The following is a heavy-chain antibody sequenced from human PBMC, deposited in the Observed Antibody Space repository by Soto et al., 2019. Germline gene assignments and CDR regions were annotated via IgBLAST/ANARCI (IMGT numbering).Heavy chain of an antibody. J-gene: IGHJ4*02. V-gene: IGHV3-7*04. D-gene: IGHD3-22*01. CDR2: IKQDGSEK. Sequence: GGSLRLSCAASGFTFSSYWMSWVRQAPGKGLEWVANIKQDGSEKYYVDSVKGRFTISRDNAKNSLYLQMNSLRAEDTAVYYCARDDDSSGYYAFSTFDYWGQGTLVTVSS. CDR1: GFTFSSYW. CDR3: ARDDDSSGYYAFSTFDY.